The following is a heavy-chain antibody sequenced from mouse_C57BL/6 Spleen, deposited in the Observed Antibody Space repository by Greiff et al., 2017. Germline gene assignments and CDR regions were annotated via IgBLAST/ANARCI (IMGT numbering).Heavy chain of an antibody. CDR2: IHPNSGST. D-gene: IGHD2-4*01. Sequence: QVQLQQPGAELVKPGASVKLSCKASGYTFTSYWMHWVKQRPGQGLEWIGMIHPNSGSTNYNEKFKSKATLTVDKSSSTAYMQLSSLTSEDSAVYYCARLDYDYPYWYFDVWGTGTTVTVSS. CDR3: ARLDYDYPYWYFDV. V-gene: IGHV1-64*01. CDR1: GYTFTSYW. J-gene: IGHJ1*03.